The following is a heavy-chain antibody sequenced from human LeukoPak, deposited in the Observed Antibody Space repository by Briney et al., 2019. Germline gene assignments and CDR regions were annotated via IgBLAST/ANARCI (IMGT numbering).Heavy chain of an antibody. V-gene: IGHV3-7*01. J-gene: IGHJ4*02. CDR3: TRKHLEWPLDY. CDR2: IKQDGSEK. Sequence: GGSLRLSCAASGFSFSTYWMSWVRQAPGKGLEWVANIKQDGSEKYYVDSVKGRFTISRDNAKNSLYLQMNSLRPEDTAVYYCTRKHLEWPLDYWGQGTLVTVSS. CDR1: GFSFSTYW. D-gene: IGHD3-3*01.